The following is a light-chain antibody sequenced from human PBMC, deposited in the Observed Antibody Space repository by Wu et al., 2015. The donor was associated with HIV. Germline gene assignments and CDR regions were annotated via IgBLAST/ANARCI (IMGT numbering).Light chain of an antibody. Sequence: DIQLTQSPSFLSASVGDRVTITCRASQGISSYLAWYQQKPGKAPKLLIYAASSLQSGVPSRFSSSGSGTEFTLTISSLQPEDFATYYCQQYRTFGQGDQG. J-gene: IGKJ1*01. CDR2: AAS. V-gene: IGKV1-9*01. CDR1: QGISSY. CDR3: QQYRT.